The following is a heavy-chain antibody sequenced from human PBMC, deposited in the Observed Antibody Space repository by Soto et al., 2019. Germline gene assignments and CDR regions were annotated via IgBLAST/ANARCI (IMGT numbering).Heavy chain of an antibody. J-gene: IGHJ4*02. D-gene: IGHD6-19*01. CDR3: ARCRREGIAVADY. CDR2: INSDGSST. Sequence: GGSLRLSCAASGFTFSSYWMHWVRQAPGKGLVWVSRINSDGSSTSYADSVKGRFTISRDNAKNTLYLQMNSLRAEDTAVYYCARCRREGIAVADYWGQGTLVTVSS. V-gene: IGHV3-74*01. CDR1: GFTFSSYW.